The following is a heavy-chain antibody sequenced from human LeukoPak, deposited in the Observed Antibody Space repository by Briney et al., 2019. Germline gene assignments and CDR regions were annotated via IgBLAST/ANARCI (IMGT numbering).Heavy chain of an antibody. CDR3: AKALLWFGEFDY. V-gene: IGHV3-9*01. CDR2: ISWNSGSI. J-gene: IGHJ4*02. Sequence: GGSLRLSCAASGSTFDDYAMHWVRQAPGKGLEWVSGISWNSGSIGYADSVKGRFTISRDNAKNSLYLQMNSLRAEDTALYYCAKALLWFGEFDYWGQGTLVTVSS. CDR1: GSTFDDYA. D-gene: IGHD3-10*01.